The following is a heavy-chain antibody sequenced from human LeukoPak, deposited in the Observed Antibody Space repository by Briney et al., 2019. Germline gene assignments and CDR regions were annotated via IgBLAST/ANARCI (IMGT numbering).Heavy chain of an antibody. CDR3: AKDQFRSYGSFDY. J-gene: IGHJ4*02. V-gene: IGHV3-9*01. CDR2: ISWNSGSI. CDR1: GFTFDDYA. Sequence: GRSLRLSCAASGFTFDDYAMHWVRQAPGKGLEWVSGISWNSGSIGYADSVKGRFTISRDNAKNSLYLQMNSLRAEDTALYYSAKDQFRSYGSFDYWGQGTLVTVSS. D-gene: IGHD5-18*01.